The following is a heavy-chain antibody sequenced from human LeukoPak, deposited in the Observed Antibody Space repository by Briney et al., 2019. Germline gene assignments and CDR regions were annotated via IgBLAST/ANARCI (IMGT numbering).Heavy chain of an antibody. CDR3: ARDHHDFWSGYYNPQDWFDP. D-gene: IGHD3-3*01. J-gene: IGHJ5*02. V-gene: IGHV3-23*01. CDR2: ISGGGGST. Sequence: PGGSLRLSCAASGFTFSRYAMSWVRQATGKGLEWVSAISGGGGSTYYADSVKGRFTISRDNSKNTLYLQVNSLRAEDAAVYYCARDHHDFWSGYYNPQDWFDPWGQGTLVTVSS. CDR1: GFTFSRYA.